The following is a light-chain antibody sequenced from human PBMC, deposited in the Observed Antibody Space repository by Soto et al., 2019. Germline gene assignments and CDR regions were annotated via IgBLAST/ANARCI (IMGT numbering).Light chain of an antibody. CDR2: DVS. CDR3: SSYTSSSTLLYV. V-gene: IGLV2-14*01. J-gene: IGLJ1*01. Sequence: QSALTQPASVSGSPGQSITISCTGTSSDVGGYNYVSWYQQHPGKAPKLMIYDVSNRPSGVSNRFSGSKSGNTASLTISGLQAEEEAVYYCSSYTSSSTLLYVFGTGTKVTVL. CDR1: SSDVGGYNY.